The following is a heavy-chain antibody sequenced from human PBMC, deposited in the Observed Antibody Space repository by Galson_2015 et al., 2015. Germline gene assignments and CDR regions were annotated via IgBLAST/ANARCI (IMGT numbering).Heavy chain of an antibody. D-gene: IGHD2-15*01. CDR1: GYSFASFW. Sequence: QSGAEVTKPGESLRISCKGSGYSFASFWINWVRQMPGKGLEWMGRIDPRDSYIDYSPSFQGHVTISADKSISTAFLQWSSLKASDIAMYYCAKSSYGGYFDYWGLGTLVTVSS. J-gene: IGHJ4*02. V-gene: IGHV5-10-1*01. CDR3: AKSSYGGYFDY. CDR2: IDPRDSYI.